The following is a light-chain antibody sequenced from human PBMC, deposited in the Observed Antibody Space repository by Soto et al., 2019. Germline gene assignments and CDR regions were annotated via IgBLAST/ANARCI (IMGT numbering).Light chain of an antibody. J-gene: IGKJ5*01. CDR3: QQSYSTPIT. V-gene: IGKV1-39*01. CDR1: QSISSY. Sequence: DIQMTQSPSSLSASVGDRVTITCRASQSISSYLTWYQQKPRKAPKLLIYAASSLQSWVPSRFSGSGSGTNFTLNISSLKPEDFATYYCQQSYSTPITFGQGTRLQIK. CDR2: AAS.